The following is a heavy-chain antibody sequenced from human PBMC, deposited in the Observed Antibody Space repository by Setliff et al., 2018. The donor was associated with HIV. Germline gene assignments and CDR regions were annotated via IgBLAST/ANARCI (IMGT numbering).Heavy chain of an antibody. V-gene: IGHV4-4*07. CDR1: GGSISRYY. CDR2: IYPSGNI. D-gene: IGHD1-1*01. CDR3: ARIDPGKFWSLDY. J-gene: IGHJ4*02. Sequence: SETLSLTCTVSGGSISRYYWSWIRQPAGKGLEWIGRIYPSGNINYNPSLKSRVTMSLDTSRNQITLTLKSVTAADTAVYFCARIDPGKFWSLDYWGRGTLVTVSS.